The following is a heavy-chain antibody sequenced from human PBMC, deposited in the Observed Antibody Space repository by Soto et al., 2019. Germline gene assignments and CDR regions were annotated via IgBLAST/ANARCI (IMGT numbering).Heavy chain of an antibody. J-gene: IGHJ4*02. CDR3: ARHGYNYGGGYFDY. D-gene: IGHD5-18*01. CDR1: GVTVSSNY. V-gene: IGHV3-66*04. CDR2: IYSGGST. Sequence: EVQLVESGGGLVQPGGSLRLSCAASGVTVSSNYMSWVRQAPGKGLEWVSGIYSGGSTYYADSVKGRFTISRDNAKNTLYLQMNSLSAEDKAVYYCARHGYNYGGGYFDYWGQGTLVTVSS.